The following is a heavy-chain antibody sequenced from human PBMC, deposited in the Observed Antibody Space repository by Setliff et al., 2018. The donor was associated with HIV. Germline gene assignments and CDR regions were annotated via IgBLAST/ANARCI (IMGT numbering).Heavy chain of an antibody. D-gene: IGHD3-9*01. Sequence: SETLSLTCTLSGDSDDSITSHHCSWIRQPPGRGLEWIGEINHSGSTNYNPSLKSRVTISVDTSKNQFSLRLSSVTAADSAVYYCARLYYAISTAYVDGFDSWGQGTLVTVSS. CDR1: GDSDDSITSHH. CDR2: INHSGST. CDR3: ARLYYAISTAYVDGFDS. V-gene: IGHV4-34*01. J-gene: IGHJ4*02.